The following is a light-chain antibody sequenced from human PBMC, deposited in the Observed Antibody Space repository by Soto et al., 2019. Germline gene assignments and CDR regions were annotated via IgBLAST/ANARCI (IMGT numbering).Light chain of an antibody. V-gene: IGKV3D-7*01. CDR2: GAS. Sequence: EIVMTQSPVTLSLSPGDRATLSCRASQSLSNTYISSYQQKPGQAPRLLIYGASTRATAIPARFSGSGSGTDFTLTISSLQPEDFALYYCHQDFDLPLTFGGGTKVEIK. CDR3: HQDFDLPLT. CDR1: QSLSNTY. J-gene: IGKJ4*01.